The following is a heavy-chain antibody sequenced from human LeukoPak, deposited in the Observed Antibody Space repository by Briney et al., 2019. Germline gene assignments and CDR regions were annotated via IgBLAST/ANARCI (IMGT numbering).Heavy chain of an antibody. CDR3: AKAPRRGISSFDS. CDR2: ISYHGSNK. D-gene: IGHD2/OR15-2a*01. Sequence: GGFLRLSCVASGFTFSNYGMSWVRQAPGKGLDWVAVISYHGSNKYYADSVKGRFTISRDNFNNTVFLQMDSLRPDDTAIYYCAKAPRRGISSFDSWGQGVLVAVSS. V-gene: IGHV3-30*18. J-gene: IGHJ4*02. CDR1: GFTFSNYG.